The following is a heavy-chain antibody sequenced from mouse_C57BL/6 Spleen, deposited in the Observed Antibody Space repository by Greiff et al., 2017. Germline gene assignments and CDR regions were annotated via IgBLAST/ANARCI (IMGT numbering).Heavy chain of an antibody. Sequence: EVQVVESGGGLVKPGGSLKLSCAASGFTFSSYAMSWVRQTPEKRLEWVATISDGGSYTYYPDNVKGRFTISRDNAKNNLYLQMSHLKSEDTAMYYCAREPPSYVGAMDYWGQGTSVTVSA. V-gene: IGHV5-4*01. D-gene: IGHD1-1*01. CDR1: GFTFSSYA. J-gene: IGHJ4*01. CDR2: ISDGGSYT. CDR3: AREPPSYVGAMDY.